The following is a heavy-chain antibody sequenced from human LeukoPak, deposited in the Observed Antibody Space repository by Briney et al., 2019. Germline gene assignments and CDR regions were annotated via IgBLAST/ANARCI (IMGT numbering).Heavy chain of an antibody. CDR1: GGTFSSYE. D-gene: IGHD3-10*01. CDR3: ARVRGSMVRGVITEMDIDY. Sequence: WASVKVSCKASGGTFSSYEISWVRQAPGQGLEWMGGIIPMFGTAKYAQKFQGRVTITTDKSTSTAYMELSSLRSEDTAVYYCARVRGSMVRGVITEMDIDYWGQGTLVTVSS. CDR2: IIPMFGTA. J-gene: IGHJ4*02. V-gene: IGHV1-69*05.